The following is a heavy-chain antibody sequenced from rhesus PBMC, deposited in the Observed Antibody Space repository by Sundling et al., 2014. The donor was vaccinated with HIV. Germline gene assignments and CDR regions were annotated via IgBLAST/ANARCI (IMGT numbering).Heavy chain of an antibody. CDR1: GFSLSASNMG. CDR3: ARDLIGLVIIRQIYYALDS. V-gene: IGHV2S1*01. Sequence: QVTLKESGPALVMPTQTLTLTCTFSGFSLSASNMGVGWIRQSPGKALEWLASIYWDDDKYYTTSLKTRLTISKDTSKNQVVLTLTNMDPVDTATYYCARDLIGLVIIRQIYYALDSWGQGVVVTVSS. CDR2: IYWDDDK. J-gene: IGHJ6*01. D-gene: IGHD3-3*01.